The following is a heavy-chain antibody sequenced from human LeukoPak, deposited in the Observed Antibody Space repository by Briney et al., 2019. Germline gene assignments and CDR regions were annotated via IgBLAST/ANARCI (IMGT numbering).Heavy chain of an antibody. V-gene: IGHV4-59*11. D-gene: IGHD3-3*01. J-gene: IGHJ6*03. Sequence: SETLSLTCTVSGGSISSHCWSWIRQPPGKGLEWIGYIYYSGSTNYNPSLKSRVTISVDTSKNQFSLKLSSVTAADTAVYYCARERSDFWSGHSYYYYMDVWGKGTTVTVSS. CDR3: ARERSDFWSGHSYYYYMDV. CDR2: IYYSGST. CDR1: GGSISSHC.